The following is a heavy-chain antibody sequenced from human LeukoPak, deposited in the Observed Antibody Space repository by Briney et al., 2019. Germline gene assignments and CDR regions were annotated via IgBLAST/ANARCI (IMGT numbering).Heavy chain of an antibody. Sequence: ASVKVSCKASGGTFNNYTISWVRQAPGQGLEWMGGITPIFGTANYAQKFQGRVTITADKSTSTAYMELSSLRSEDTAVYYCARVGRGYSYGLNYYYYMDVWGKGTTVTVSS. J-gene: IGHJ6*03. D-gene: IGHD5-18*01. CDR3: ARVGRGYSYGLNYYYYMDV. CDR1: GGTFNNYT. CDR2: ITPIFGTA. V-gene: IGHV1-69*06.